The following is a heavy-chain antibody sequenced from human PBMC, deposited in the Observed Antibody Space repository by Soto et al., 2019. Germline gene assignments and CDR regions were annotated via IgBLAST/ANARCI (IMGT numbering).Heavy chain of an antibody. CDR2: FDPEDGET. CDR1: GYTLTELS. J-gene: IGHJ6*02. Sequence: GASVKFSCKVSGYTLTELSMHWVRQAPGKGLEWMGGFDPEDGETIYAQKFQGRVTMTEDTSTDTAYMELSSLRSEDTAVYYCATNSYSTDGMDVWGQGTTVTVSS. CDR3: ATNSYSTDGMDV. V-gene: IGHV1-24*01. D-gene: IGHD1-26*01.